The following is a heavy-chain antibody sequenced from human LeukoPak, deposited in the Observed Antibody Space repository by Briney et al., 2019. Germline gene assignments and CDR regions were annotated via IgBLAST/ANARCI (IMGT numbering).Heavy chain of an antibody. CDR3: GKAPRTAPPPVWFDF. CDR2: ISGSGGST. CDR1: GFTFSSYA. D-gene: IGHD3-16*01. Sequence: GGSLRLSCAASGFTFSSYAMSWVRQAPGKGLEWVSVISGSGGSTYYADSVKGRFTISRDNSENTLYLQMNSLRADDTAVYYCGKAPRTAPPPVWFDFGGQEPLVTVS. J-gene: IGHJ4*02. V-gene: IGHV3-23*01.